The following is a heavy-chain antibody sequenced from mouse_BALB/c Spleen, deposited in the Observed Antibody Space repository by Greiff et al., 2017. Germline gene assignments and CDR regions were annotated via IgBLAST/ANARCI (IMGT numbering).Heavy chain of an antibody. CDR3: ANYYGSSYGWYFDV. CDR1: GFTFSSYA. D-gene: IGHD1-1*01. J-gene: IGHJ1*01. V-gene: IGHV5-6-5*01. Sequence: EVQRVESGGGLVKPGGSLKLSCAASGFTFSSYAMSWVRQTPGKRLEWVASISSGGSTYYPDSVKGRFTISRDNARNILYLQMSSLRSEDTAMYYCANYYGSSYGWYFDVWGAGTTVTVSS. CDR2: ISSGGST.